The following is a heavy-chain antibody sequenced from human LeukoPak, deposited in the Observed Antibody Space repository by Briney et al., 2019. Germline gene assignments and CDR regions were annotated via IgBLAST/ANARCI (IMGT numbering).Heavy chain of an antibody. J-gene: IGHJ6*02. V-gene: IGHV3-30*18. CDR1: GFTFSSHG. CDR2: ISYDGSNK. CDR3: AKVMVAGSYYYYYYGMDV. D-gene: IGHD6-19*01. Sequence: GGSLRLSCAASGFTFSSHGMHWVRQAPGKGLEWVAVISYDGSNKYYADSVKGRFTISRDNSKNTLYLQMNSLRAEDTAVYYCAKVMVAGSYYYYYYGMDVWGQGTTVTVSS.